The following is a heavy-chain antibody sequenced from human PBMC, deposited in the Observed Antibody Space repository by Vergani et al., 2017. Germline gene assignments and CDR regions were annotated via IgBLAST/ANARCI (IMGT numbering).Heavy chain of an antibody. CDR1: GFTFSSYE. D-gene: IGHD4-17*01. CDR2: ISSSGSTI. CDR3: ASGKLYGDAFDI. J-gene: IGHJ3*02. V-gene: IGHV3-48*03. Sequence: EVQLVESGGGLVQPGGSLRLSCAASGFTFSSYEMNWVRQAPGKGLEWVSYISSSGSTIYYADSVKGRFTISRDNAKNSLYLQMNSLRAEDTAVYYFASGKLYGDAFDIWGQGTMVTVSS.